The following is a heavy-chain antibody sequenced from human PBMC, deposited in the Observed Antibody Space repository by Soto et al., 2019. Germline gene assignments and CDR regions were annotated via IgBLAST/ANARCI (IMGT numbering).Heavy chain of an antibody. CDR2: INAGNGNT. CDR1: GYTFTSYA. J-gene: IGHJ6*02. D-gene: IGHD3-10*02. CDR3: ARVVRGAEGLYYYYYGMDV. V-gene: IGHV1-3*01. Sequence: ASVKVSCKASGYTFTSYAMHWVRQAPGQRLEWMGWINAGNGNTKYSQKFQGRVTITRDTSASTAYMELSSLRSEDTAVYHCARVVRGAEGLYYYYYGMDVWGQGTTVTVSS.